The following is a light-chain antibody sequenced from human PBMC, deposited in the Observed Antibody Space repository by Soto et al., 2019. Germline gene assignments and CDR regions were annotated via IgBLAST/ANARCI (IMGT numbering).Light chain of an antibody. CDR2: GAS. CDR1: QSVSSSY. Sequence: EIVLTQSPGTLSLSPGERATLSCRASQSVSSSYLAWYQQKPGQAPRLLIYGASSKVTGIPDRFSGSGSGTDFTLTISMLEHEHFAEYYCQHYGTSPTFGQGTKLEIK. V-gene: IGKV3-20*01. CDR3: QHYGTSPT. J-gene: IGKJ1*01.